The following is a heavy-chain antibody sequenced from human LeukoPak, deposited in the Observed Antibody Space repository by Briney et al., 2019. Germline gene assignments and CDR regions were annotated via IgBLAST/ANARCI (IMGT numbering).Heavy chain of an antibody. CDR1: GGSISSGSYY. J-gene: IGHJ5*02. CDR3: GRGAGPRRDWFDR. CDR2: IYTSGST. V-gene: IGHV4-61*02. Sequence: SQTLSLTCTVSGGSISSGSYYWSWIRPPAGKGLEGIGRIYTSGSTNYNPSLKSPVTISVDTSKNQLSLKLGSVTAPDTAGYYCGRGAGPRRDWFDRWGEGTLVSVSS. D-gene: IGHD6-13*01.